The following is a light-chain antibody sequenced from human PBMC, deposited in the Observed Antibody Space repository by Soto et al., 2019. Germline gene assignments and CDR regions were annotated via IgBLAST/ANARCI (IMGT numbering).Light chain of an antibody. V-gene: IGKV3-11*01. Sequence: EVVLTQSPATLSLSPGGSATLSCRASLSVSTYLAWYQQKPGQALRLLISDVSKRAAGVPARFGGSGSGTDFTLTISSLEPEDFAVYYCHQRSNWPLTFGGGTKLEIK. CDR2: DVS. J-gene: IGKJ4*01. CDR1: LSVSTY. CDR3: HQRSNWPLT.